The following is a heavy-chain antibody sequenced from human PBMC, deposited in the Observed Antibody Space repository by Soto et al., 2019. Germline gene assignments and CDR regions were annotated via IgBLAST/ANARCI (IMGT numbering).Heavy chain of an antibody. CDR1: GFTFISYG. CDR2: IWYDGSNK. Sequence: PGGSLRLSCAASGFTFISYGMHWVLQAPGKGLEWVAVIWYDGSNKYYADSVKGRFTISRDNSKNTLYLQMNSLRAEDTAVYYCARDPGPPPATVTPYSSYSTDVRGKGTTVTVAS. V-gene: IGHV3-33*01. CDR3: ARDPGPPPATVTPYSSYSTDV. J-gene: IGHJ6*03. D-gene: IGHD4-17*01.